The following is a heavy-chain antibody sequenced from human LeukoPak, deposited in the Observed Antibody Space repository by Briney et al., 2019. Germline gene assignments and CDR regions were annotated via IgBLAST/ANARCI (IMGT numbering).Heavy chain of an antibody. CDR3: ARRRYSSSWNDAFDI. J-gene: IGHJ3*02. D-gene: IGHD6-13*01. CDR2: IYYNGST. V-gene: IGHV4-59*01. Sequence: SETLSLTCTVSGGSISSYYWSWIRQPPGKGLEWIGYIYYNGSTNYNPSLKSRVTISVDTSKNQFSLKLSSVTAADTAVYYCARRRYSSSWNDAFDIWGQGTMVTVSS. CDR1: GGSISSYY.